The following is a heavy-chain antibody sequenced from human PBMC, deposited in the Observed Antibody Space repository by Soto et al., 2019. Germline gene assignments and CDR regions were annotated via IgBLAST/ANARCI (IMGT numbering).Heavy chain of an antibody. Sequence: EVQLLESGGGLVQRGGSLRLSCAASKFTFSTYAMTWVRQAPGKGLEWVSDISGSGDNTYYADSVKGRFTISRDNSKSTLYLQMNSLRAEDTAVYYCAKDMVHCTGTRCARYFAKWGRGTLFTVSS. D-gene: IGHD2-8*02. CDR1: KFTFSTYA. J-gene: IGHJ4*02. V-gene: IGHV3-23*01. CDR2: ISGSGDNT. CDR3: AKDMVHCTGTRCARYFAK.